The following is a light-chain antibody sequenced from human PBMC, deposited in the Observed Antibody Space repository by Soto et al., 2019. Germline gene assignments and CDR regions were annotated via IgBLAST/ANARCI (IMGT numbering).Light chain of an antibody. CDR2: DAS. CDR3: QQYNSNQYT. V-gene: IGKV1-5*01. J-gene: IGKJ2*01. CDR1: QSISNW. Sequence: DIQMTQSPSTLSASVGERVNITCRASQSISNWLAWYQQKPGRAPKLLIYDASNLESGVPSRFSGSGSGTEFTLTISSLQPDDFATYYCQQYNSNQYTFGQGTK.